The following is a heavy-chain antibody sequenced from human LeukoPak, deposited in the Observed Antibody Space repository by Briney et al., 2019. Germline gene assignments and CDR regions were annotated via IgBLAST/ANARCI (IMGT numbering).Heavy chain of an antibody. V-gene: IGHV4-39*01. CDR2: IYYSGNT. J-gene: IGHJ4*02. CDR1: GGSISSSSHF. D-gene: IGHD2-15*01. CDR3: ARHENIVVVVAATGFDN. Sequence: PSETLSLTCTVSGGSISSSSHFWSWIRQPPGKGLGWIGSIYYSGNTYNNSSLKSRVTISVDTSKNQFSLKLSSVTAADTAVYYCARHENIVVVVAATGFDNWGQGTLVTVSS.